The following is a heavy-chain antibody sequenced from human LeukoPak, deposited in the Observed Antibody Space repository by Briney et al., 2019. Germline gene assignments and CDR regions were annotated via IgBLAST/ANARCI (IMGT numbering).Heavy chain of an antibody. D-gene: IGHD1-26*01. V-gene: IGHV4-59*01. CDR3: ARHKWDQNWFDP. CDR2: VYYSGSA. J-gene: IGHJ5*02. Sequence: PSETLSLTCTLSRGSISTYYWSWIRQPPGKGLEWIGYVYYSGSATYSPSLKSRVTISVDTSKNQFSLKLTSVIAADTAVYYCARHKWDQNWFDPWGQGTLVTVSP. CDR1: RGSISTYY.